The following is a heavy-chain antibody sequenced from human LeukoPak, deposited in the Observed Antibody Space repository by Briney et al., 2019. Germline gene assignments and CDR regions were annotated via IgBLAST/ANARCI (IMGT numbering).Heavy chain of an antibody. J-gene: IGHJ4*02. D-gene: IGHD4-17*01. CDR2: ISSSSSYI. V-gene: IGHV3-21*01. CDR3: ARTFASDYGDYWFDY. CDR1: GFTFSSYS. Sequence: KTGGSLRLSCAASGFTFSSYSMNWVRQALGKGLEWVSSISSSSSYIYYADSVKGRFTISRDNAKNSLYLRMNSLRAEDTAVYYCARTFASDYGDYWFDYWGQGTLVTVSS.